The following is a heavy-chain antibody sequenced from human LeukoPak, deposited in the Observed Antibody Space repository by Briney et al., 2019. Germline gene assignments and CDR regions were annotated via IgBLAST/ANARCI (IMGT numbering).Heavy chain of an antibody. CDR1: GGSISSHY. V-gene: IGHV4-59*11. D-gene: IGHD1-1*01. CDR3: AGDQLALNAFDI. CDR2: ISYIGST. Sequence: SETLSLTCTVSGGSISSHYWSWIRQPPGKGLEWIGYISYIGSTNYSPSLKSRVTISVDTSKNKFSLRLSSVTAADTAIYYCAGDQLALNAFDIWGQGTMVTVSS. J-gene: IGHJ3*02.